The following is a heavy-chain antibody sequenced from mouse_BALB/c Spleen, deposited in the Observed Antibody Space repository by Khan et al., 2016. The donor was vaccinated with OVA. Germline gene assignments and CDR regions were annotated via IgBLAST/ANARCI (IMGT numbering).Heavy chain of an antibody. D-gene: IGHD3-1*01. J-gene: IGHJ4*01. CDR3: SRLASSGYSYAMDY. V-gene: IGHV1-9*01. Sequence: QVQLKESGAELMKPGASVKISCKATGYTFSSYWIEWVKQRPGHGLEWIGEILPGSGSTNYNEKFKGKATFTAATSSNTAYMQLSSLTSEDSAVSYCSRLASSGYSYAMDYWGQGTSVTVSS. CDR1: GYTFSSYW. CDR2: ILPGSGST.